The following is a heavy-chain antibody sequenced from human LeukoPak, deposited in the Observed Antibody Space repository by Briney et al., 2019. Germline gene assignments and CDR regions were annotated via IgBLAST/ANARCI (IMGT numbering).Heavy chain of an antibody. J-gene: IGHJ6*02. Sequence: DPSETLSLTCTVSGGSISSSSYYWGWLRQPPGKGLEWIGSIYYSGSTYYNPSLKSRVTISVDTSKNQFSLKLNSVTAADTAVYYCARTRPSDGMDVWGQGTTVTVSS. V-gene: IGHV4-39*01. CDR2: IYYSGST. CDR3: ARTRPSDGMDV. CDR1: GGSISSSSYY.